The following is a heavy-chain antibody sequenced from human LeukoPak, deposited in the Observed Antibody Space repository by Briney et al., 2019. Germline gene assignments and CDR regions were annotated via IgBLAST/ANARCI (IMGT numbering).Heavy chain of an antibody. J-gene: IGHJ4*02. V-gene: IGHV3-23*01. Sequence: GGSLGLSCAASGFTFNSYAMSWVRQAPGKGLEWVSAISGSGGSTYYADSVKGRFTISRDNSKNTLYLQMNSLRAEDTAVYYCAKSDYYDSSGYYKYYFDYWGQGTLVTVSS. D-gene: IGHD3-22*01. CDR1: GFTFNSYA. CDR3: AKSDYYDSSGYYKYYFDY. CDR2: ISGSGGST.